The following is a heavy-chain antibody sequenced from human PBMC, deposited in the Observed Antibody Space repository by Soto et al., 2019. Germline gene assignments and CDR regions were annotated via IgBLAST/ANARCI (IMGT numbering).Heavy chain of an antibody. CDR3: ASEGGGYRFDY. Sequence: QVRLQESGPGLVKPSETLSLTCAVSGTSFGTYYWSWIRQPPGKGLEWIGYIFYSGHPKYNPSLKSRLTISVDPPKNQISLRLTSVTAAHTAVYYCASEGGGYRFDYWGQGALVTVSS. CDR2: IFYSGHP. V-gene: IGHV4-59*01. J-gene: IGHJ4*02. D-gene: IGHD1-26*01. CDR1: GTSFGTYY.